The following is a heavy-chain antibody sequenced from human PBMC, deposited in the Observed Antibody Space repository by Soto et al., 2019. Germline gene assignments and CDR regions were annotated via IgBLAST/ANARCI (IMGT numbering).Heavy chain of an antibody. D-gene: IGHD6-19*01. J-gene: IGHJ4*02. CDR2: IWYDGSNK. CDR1: GFTFSSYG. CDR3: ARDVSSGWYPGFDY. V-gene: IGHV3-33*01. Sequence: QVQLVESGGGVVQPGRSLRLSCAASGFTFSSYGMHWVRQGPGKGLEWVAVIWYDGSNKYYADSVKGRFTISRDNSKNPLYLHMNSLRAEDTAVYYCARDVSSGWYPGFDYWGQGTLVTVSS.